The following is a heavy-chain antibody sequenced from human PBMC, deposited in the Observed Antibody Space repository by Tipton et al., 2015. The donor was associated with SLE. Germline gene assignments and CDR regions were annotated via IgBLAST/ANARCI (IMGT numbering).Heavy chain of an antibody. CDR1: GGSLSGDTYY. J-gene: IGHJ4*02. Sequence: TLSLTCTVSGGSLSGDTYYWSWIRQPAGEGLEWIGRIFTSGNTSYNPSLKSRVTISVDTSKNQFSLELSSVTAADTALYYCARLISAYDCNFDYWGQGTLVTVSS. CDR3: ARLISAYDCNFDY. CDR2: IFTSGNT. D-gene: IGHD5-12*01. V-gene: IGHV4-61*02.